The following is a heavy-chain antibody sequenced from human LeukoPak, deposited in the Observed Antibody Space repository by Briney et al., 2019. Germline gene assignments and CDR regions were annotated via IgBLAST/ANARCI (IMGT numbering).Heavy chain of an antibody. CDR3: AKSPAYDFWSGYTNNWFDP. CDR2: INAGNGNT. V-gene: IGHV1-3*01. J-gene: IGHJ5*02. CDR1: GYTFTSYA. D-gene: IGHD3-3*01. Sequence: ASVKVSCKASGYTFTSYAMHWVRQAPGQRLEWMGWINAGNGNTKYSQKFQGRVTITRDTSASTAYMELSSLRSEDTAVYYCAKSPAYDFWSGYTNNWFDPWGQGTLVTVSS.